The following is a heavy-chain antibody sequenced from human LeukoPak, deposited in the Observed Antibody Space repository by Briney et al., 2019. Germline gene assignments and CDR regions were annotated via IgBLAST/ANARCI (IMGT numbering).Heavy chain of an antibody. CDR2: IYYSGNT. CDR1: GGSISSSSYY. CDR3: ARLYGNFQNYYDY. J-gene: IGHJ4*02. V-gene: IGHV4-39*07. Sequence: PSETLSLTCTVSGGSISSSSYYWGWIRQPPGKGLEWIGSIYYSGNTYYNPSLKSRVTISVDTSKNQFSLKLRSVTAADTAMFYCARLYGNFQNYYDYWCQGTLVAVSS. D-gene: IGHD1-7*01.